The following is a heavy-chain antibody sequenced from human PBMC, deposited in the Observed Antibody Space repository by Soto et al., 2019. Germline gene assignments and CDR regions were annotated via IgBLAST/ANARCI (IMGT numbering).Heavy chain of an antibody. J-gene: IGHJ3*02. D-gene: IGHD5-12*01. Sequence: QVQLVESGGGVVQPGRSLRLSCAASGFTFSSYVMYWVRQAPGKGLEWVAGISYDGSNKYYADSVKGRFTISRDNSKNTLYLQMNSLRPEDTAVYYCARDRGYPFACDIWGQGTMVTVSS. CDR2: ISYDGSNK. V-gene: IGHV3-30-3*01. CDR3: ARDRGYPFACDI. CDR1: GFTFSSYV.